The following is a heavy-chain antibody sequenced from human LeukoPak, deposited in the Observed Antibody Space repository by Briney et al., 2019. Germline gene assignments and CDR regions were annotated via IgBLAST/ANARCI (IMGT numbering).Heavy chain of an antibody. V-gene: IGHV3-49*04. Sequence: GGSLRLPCTASGFTFGDYAMSWVRQAPGKGLEWVGFIRSKAYGGTTEYAASVKGRFTISRDDSKSIAYLQMNSLKTEDTAVYYCTSPGITIFGVAPTDAFDIWGQGTMVTVSS. J-gene: IGHJ3*02. CDR1: GFTFGDYA. CDR2: IRSKAYGGTT. D-gene: IGHD3-3*01. CDR3: TSPGITIFGVAPTDAFDI.